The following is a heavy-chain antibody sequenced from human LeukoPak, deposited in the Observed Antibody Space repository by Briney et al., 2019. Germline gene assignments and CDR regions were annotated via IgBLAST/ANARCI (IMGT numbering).Heavy chain of an antibody. D-gene: IGHD7-27*01. V-gene: IGHV1-46*01. CDR3: ARGVGIIDY. Sequence: ASVKVSCKASGYTFTSYFMHWVRQAPGQGLEWMGLVNPSGGSTNYAQKFQGRVTMTRGMSTSTVFMELDSLRSEDTAVYYCARGVGIIDYWGQGTLVTVSS. J-gene: IGHJ4*02. CDR1: GYTFTSYF. CDR2: VNPSGGST.